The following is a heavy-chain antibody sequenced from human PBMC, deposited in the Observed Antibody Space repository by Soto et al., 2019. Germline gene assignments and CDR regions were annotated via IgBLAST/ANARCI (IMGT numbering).Heavy chain of an antibody. CDR2: IRGKANNYAT. D-gene: IGHD2-15*01. CDR1: GLTFSGSA. CDR3: IRNGDGGGDHYGMDV. Sequence: EVQLVESGGGLVQPGGSLKLSCAASGLTFSGSAMHWVRQAAGKGLEWVCRIRGKANNYATLYAASVEGRFTISRDDSKNTAYLQMNSLNTEDSAVYYCIRNGDGGGDHYGMDVWGQGTTVTVSS. J-gene: IGHJ6*02. V-gene: IGHV3-73*02.